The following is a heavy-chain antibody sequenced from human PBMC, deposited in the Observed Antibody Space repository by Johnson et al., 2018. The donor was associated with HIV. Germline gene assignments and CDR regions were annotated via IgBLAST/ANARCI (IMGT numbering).Heavy chain of an antibody. D-gene: IGHD3-10*01. CDR3: AREDGSGSYFYHAFDI. Sequence: QEQLVESGGGVVQPGRSLRLSCAASGFTFSSYGMHWVRQAPGKGLEWVAVISYDGSNKYYVDSVKGRFTIFRDNSKNTLYLQMNSLRAEDTAVYYCAREDGSGSYFYHAFDIWGQGTMVTVSS. CDR1: GFTFSSYG. CDR2: ISYDGSNK. V-gene: IGHV3-30*03. J-gene: IGHJ3*02.